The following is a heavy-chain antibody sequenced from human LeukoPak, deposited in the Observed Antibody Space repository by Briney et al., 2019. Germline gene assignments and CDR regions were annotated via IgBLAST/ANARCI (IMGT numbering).Heavy chain of an antibody. J-gene: IGHJ4*02. D-gene: IGHD6-6*01. V-gene: IGHV3-23*01. CDR3: AKGMAARVGY. CDR2: ISGSGGST. Sequence: GGSLRLSCAASGFTFSSYAMSWVRQAPGKGLEWVSGISGSGGSTYYADSVKGRFTISRDNSKNTMYVQINSLRAEDTAVYYCAKGMAARVGYWGQGTLVTVSS. CDR1: GFTFSSYA.